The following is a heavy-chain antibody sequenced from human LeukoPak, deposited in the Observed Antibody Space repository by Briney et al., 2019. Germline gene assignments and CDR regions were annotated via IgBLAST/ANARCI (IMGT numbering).Heavy chain of an antibody. Sequence: GGSLRLSCAASGFTVSSNYMSWVRQAPGKGLEWVSVIYSGGSTYYADSVKGRFTISRDNSKNTLYLQMNSLRAEDTAVYYCARDFTYYYGSGSPEGDYWGQGTLVTVSS. CDR2: IYSGGST. J-gene: IGHJ4*02. D-gene: IGHD3-10*01. V-gene: IGHV3-66*01. CDR3: ARDFTYYYGSGSPEGDY. CDR1: GFTVSSNY.